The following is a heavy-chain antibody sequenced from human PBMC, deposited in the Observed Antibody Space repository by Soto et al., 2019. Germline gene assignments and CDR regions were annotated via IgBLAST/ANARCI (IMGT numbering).Heavy chain of an antibody. Sequence: QVQVVESGGGVVRPGRSLRLSCAASGFTFSSYGMHWVRQAPGKGLEWVAVIWYDGSNKYYADSVKGRFTISRDNSKNTLYLQMNSLSAEDTAVYYCARGSRYYYGSGSYYIPADYWGQGTLVTVSS. D-gene: IGHD3-10*01. CDR2: IWYDGSNK. V-gene: IGHV3-33*01. J-gene: IGHJ4*02. CDR1: GFTFSSYG. CDR3: ARGSRYYYGSGSYYIPADY.